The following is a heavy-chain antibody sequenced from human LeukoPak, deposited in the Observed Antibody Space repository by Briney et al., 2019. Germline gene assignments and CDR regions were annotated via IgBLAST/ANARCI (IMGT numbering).Heavy chain of an antibody. CDR1: GYTFTSYG. D-gene: IGHD5-12*01. V-gene: IGHV1-18*01. CDR3: AAEVLSGYDRGGNFDY. Sequence: ASVKVSCKASGYTFTSYGISWVRQAPGQGLEWMGWISAYNGNTNYAQKLQGRVTMTTDTSTSTAYMELRSLRSDDTAVYYCAAEVLSGYDRGGNFDYWGQGTLVTVSS. J-gene: IGHJ4*02. CDR2: ISAYNGNT.